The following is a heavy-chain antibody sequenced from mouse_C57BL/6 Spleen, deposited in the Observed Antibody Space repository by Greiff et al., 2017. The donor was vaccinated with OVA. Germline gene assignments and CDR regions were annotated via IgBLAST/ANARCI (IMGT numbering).Heavy chain of an antibody. CDR2: ISYDGSN. J-gene: IGHJ3*01. Sequence: EVQLVESGPGLVKPSQSLSLTCSVTGYSITSGYYWNWIRQFPGNKLEWMGYISYDGSNNYNPSLKNRISITRDTSKNQFFLKLNSVTTEDTATYYCARGGDGYLRDWFAYWGQGTLVTVSA. CDR3: ARGGDGYLRDWFAY. CDR1: GYSITSGYY. D-gene: IGHD2-3*01. V-gene: IGHV3-6*01.